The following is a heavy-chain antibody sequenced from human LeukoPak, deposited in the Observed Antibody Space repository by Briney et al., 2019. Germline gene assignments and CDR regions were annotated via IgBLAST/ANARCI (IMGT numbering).Heavy chain of an antibody. CDR2: IYYSGST. CDR1: GGSISSSSYY. CDR3: ARVWYGKTDY. J-gene: IGHJ4*02. Sequence: SETLSLTCTVSGGSISSSSYYWGWIRQPPGKGLEWIGSIYYSGSTNYNPSLKSRVTISVDTSKNQFSLKLSSVTAADTAVYYCARVWYGKTDYWGQGTLVTVSS. D-gene: IGHD6-13*01. V-gene: IGHV4-39*07.